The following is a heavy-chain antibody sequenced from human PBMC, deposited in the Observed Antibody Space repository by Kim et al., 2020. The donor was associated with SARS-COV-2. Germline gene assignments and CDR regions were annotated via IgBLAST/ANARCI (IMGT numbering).Heavy chain of an antibody. D-gene: IGHD3-16*01. Sequence: TRYSPSFQGQVTSSADKSISTAYLQWSSLKASDTAMYYCARPGRMGNFDYWGQGTLVTVSS. J-gene: IGHJ4*02. V-gene: IGHV5-51*01. CDR2: T. CDR3: ARPGRMGNFDY.